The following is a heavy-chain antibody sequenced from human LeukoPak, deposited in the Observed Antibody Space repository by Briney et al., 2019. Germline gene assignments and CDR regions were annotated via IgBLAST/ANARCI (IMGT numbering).Heavy chain of an antibody. D-gene: IGHD2-15*01. V-gene: IGHV1-69*13. CDR2: IIPIFGTA. J-gene: IGHJ4*02. CDR3: ARRQEGYCSGGSCYSGGEFDY. CDR1: GGTFSSYA. Sequence: SVKVSCKASGGTFSSYAISWVRQAPGQGLEWMGGIIPIFGTANYAQKFQGRVTITADESTSTAYMELSSLGSEDTAVYYCARRQEGYCSGGSCYSGGEFDYWGQGTLVTVSS.